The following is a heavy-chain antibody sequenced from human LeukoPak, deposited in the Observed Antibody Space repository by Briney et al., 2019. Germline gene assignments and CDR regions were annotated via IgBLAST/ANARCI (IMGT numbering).Heavy chain of an antibody. D-gene: IGHD5-18*01. Sequence: ASVKVSCKASGYTFTGYYVHWVRQAPGQGLEWMGWMNPKSGGTNYAQKFQGRVTMTRDTSISTAYMELSRLRSDDTAVYYCARDRIRGYSYATPGLWGQGTLVTVST. CDR3: ARDRIRGYSYATPGL. V-gene: IGHV1-2*02. CDR2: MNPKSGGT. J-gene: IGHJ4*02. CDR1: GYTFTGYY.